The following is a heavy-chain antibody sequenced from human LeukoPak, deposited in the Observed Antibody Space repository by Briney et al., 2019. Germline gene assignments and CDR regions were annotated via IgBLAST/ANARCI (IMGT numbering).Heavy chain of an antibody. CDR3: AWNGDQYYYDSSGYLDY. CDR1: GGTFSSYA. D-gene: IGHD3-22*01. CDR2: IIPILGIA. Sequence: SVKVSCKASGGTFSSYAISWVRQAPGQGLEWMGRIIPILGIANYAQKFQGRVTITADKSTSTAYMVLSSLRSEDTAVYYCAWNGDQYYYDSSGYLDYWGQGTLVTVSS. J-gene: IGHJ4*02. V-gene: IGHV1-69*04.